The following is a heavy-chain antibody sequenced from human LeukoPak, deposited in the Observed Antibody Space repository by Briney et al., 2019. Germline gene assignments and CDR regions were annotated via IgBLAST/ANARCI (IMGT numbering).Heavy chain of an antibody. D-gene: IGHD6-13*01. J-gene: IGHJ4*02. V-gene: IGHV1-2*02. CDR2: INPNSGGT. CDR1: GYTFIGYY. Sequence: GASVKVSCKASGYTFIGYYLHWVRQAPGQGLEWMGWINPNSGGTDYAQKFQGRVTMTRDTSISTAYMELSTLRSDDTAVYYCAMPKQLTLFDFWGQGPLVTVSS. CDR3: AMPKQLTLFDF.